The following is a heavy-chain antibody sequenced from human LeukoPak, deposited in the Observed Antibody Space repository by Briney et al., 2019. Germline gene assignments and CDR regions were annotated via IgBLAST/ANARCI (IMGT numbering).Heavy chain of an antibody. Sequence: GGPLSPSGAPPGFPSGGNYWTGAAQPPGKGRGGVSVIYSGGSTYYADSVKGRFTISRDNSKNTLYLQMNSLRAEDTAVYYCTSYGLYYYYGMDVWGQGTTVTVSS. J-gene: IGHJ6*02. V-gene: IGHV3-53*01. CDR2: IYSGGST. CDR1: GFPSGGNY. CDR3: TSYGLYYYYGMDV. D-gene: IGHD3-10*01.